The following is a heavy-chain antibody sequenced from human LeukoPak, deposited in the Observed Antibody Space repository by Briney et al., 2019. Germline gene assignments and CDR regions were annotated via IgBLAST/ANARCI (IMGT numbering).Heavy chain of an antibody. J-gene: IGHJ4*02. D-gene: IGHD3-16*02. CDR1: GFTFSSYA. CDR3: ARGVLWPDEQYNYVWGTYRPVYFLDS. Sequence: GGSLRLSCAASGFTFSSYAMSWVRQAPGKGLEWVSAISGSGGSTYYADSVKGRFTVSRDNSKNTIYLQMNSLRAEDTAVYYCARGVLWPDEQYNYVWGTYRPVYFLDSWGQGTLVTVSS. CDR2: ISGSGGST. V-gene: IGHV3-23*01.